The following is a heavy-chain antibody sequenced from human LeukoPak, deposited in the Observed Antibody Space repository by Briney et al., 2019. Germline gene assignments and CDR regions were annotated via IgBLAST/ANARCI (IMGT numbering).Heavy chain of an antibody. CDR2: INWNGGST. J-gene: IGHJ4*02. D-gene: IGHD3-22*01. CDR3: ARGADYDSSVPHDY. V-gene: IGHV3-20*01. CDR1: GFTFDDYG. Sequence: GGSLRLSCAASGFTFDDYGMSWVRQAPGKGLEWVSGINWNGGSTGYADSVKGRFTISRDNAKNSLYLQMNSLRAEDTALYHCARGADYDSSVPHDYWGQGTLVTVSS.